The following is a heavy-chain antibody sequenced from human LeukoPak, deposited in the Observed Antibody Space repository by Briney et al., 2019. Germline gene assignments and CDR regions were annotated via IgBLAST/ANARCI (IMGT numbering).Heavy chain of an antibody. D-gene: IGHD6-19*01. CDR3: ARLFGSGWPGYFYYAMDV. J-gene: IGHJ6*02. CDR1: GITVNSTY. Sequence: GGSLRLSCAASGITVNSTYISWVRQAPGKRLEWVSVAYSDGNTYYAGSVKGRFTISRDNSKNTLFLQMNSLRAEDTAVYYCARLFGSGWPGYFYYAMDVWGQGTTVAVSS. V-gene: IGHV3-66*04. CDR2: AYSDGNT.